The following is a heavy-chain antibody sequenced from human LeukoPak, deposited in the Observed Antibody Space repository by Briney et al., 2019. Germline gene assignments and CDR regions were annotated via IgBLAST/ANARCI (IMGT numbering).Heavy chain of an antibody. Sequence: GASVKVSCTASGGTFSSYAISWVRQAPGQGLEWMGRIIPILGIANYAQKFQGRVTITADKSTSTAYMELSSLRSEDTAVYYCARAGYSSTGRASYYYYGMDVWGQGTTVTVSS. CDR1: GGTFSSYA. CDR3: ARAGYSSTGRASYYYYGMDV. J-gene: IGHJ6*02. CDR2: IIPILGIA. V-gene: IGHV1-69*04. D-gene: IGHD6-13*01.